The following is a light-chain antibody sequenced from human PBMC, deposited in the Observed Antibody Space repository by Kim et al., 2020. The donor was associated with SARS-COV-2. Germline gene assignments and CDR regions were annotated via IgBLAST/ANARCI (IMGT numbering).Light chain of an antibody. V-gene: IGKV1-17*01. CDR1: QGIRND. CDR2: AIS. Sequence: DIQMTQSPSSPSASVGDRVTITCRASQGIRNDLGWYQQKPGKAPRRLIYAISTLQNGVPSRFSGGGSGTEFTLTISSLQPEDVATYYCLHYSGFPFAFGPGTKVDIK. J-gene: IGKJ3*01. CDR3: LHYSGFPFA.